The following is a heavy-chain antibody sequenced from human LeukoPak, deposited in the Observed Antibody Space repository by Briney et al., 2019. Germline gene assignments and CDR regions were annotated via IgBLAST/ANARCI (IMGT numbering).Heavy chain of an antibody. Sequence: PSETLSLTCTVSGGSISSNTYYWGWIRQPPGKGLEWIGSIYYSGTTYYNPSLKSRVTMSVDTSNNQFSLKLSSVTAADTAVYSCARAVGVGRGTYFDLWGRGTLVTVSS. V-gene: IGHV4-39*01. CDR1: GGSISSNTYY. J-gene: IGHJ2*01. D-gene: IGHD1-1*01. CDR3: ARAVGVGRGTYFDL. CDR2: IYYSGTT.